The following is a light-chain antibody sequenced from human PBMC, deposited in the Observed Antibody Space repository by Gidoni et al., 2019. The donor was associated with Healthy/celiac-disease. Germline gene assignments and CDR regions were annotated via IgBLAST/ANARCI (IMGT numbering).Light chain of an antibody. CDR1: QSISSY. CDR2: TIS. J-gene: IGKJ1*01. CDR3: QQRYSTRQT. Sequence: DIQMTQSPYSLYASVGDRVTIPCRASQSISSYLNWYQQKTGEPPKLLIYTISRLESGVPSSFSGSGAGTEFTLTIRSLQPEDDAIDYCQQRYSTRQTFGQGTRVEIK. V-gene: IGKV1-39*01.